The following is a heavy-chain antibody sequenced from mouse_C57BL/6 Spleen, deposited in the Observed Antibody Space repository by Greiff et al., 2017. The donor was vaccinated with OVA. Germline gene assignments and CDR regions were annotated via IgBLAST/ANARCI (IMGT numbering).Heavy chain of an antibody. V-gene: IGHV1-76*01. CDR1: GYTFTDYY. Sequence: QVQLQQSGAELVRPGASVKLSCKASGYTFTDYYINWVKQRPGQGLEWIARIYPGSGNTYYNEKFKGKATLTAEKSSSTAYRQLSSLTSEDSAVYVCARGDGDYFYYWGQGTTLTVSS. CDR2: IYPGSGNT. CDR3: ARGDGDYFYY. J-gene: IGHJ2*01. D-gene: IGHD3-3*01.